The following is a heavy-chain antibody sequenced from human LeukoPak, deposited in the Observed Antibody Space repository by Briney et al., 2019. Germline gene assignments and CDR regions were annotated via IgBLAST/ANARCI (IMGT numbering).Heavy chain of an antibody. J-gene: IGHJ4*02. Sequence: GGSLRLSCAASGFTFSAYNMNWVRQAPGKGLEWVSFITSNGGLIHYTDSVMGRFTISRDNAENSLYLQMNSLRPEDTAVYYCAKDRSTYNVLTGYQDYWGQGTLVTVSS. CDR3: AKDRSTYNVLTGYQDY. D-gene: IGHD3-9*01. CDR2: ITSNGGLI. CDR1: GFTFSAYN. V-gene: IGHV3-48*04.